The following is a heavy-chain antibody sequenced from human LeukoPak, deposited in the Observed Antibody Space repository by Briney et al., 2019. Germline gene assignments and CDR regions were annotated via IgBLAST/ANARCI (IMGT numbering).Heavy chain of an antibody. D-gene: IGHD3-22*01. CDR2: MNPSGST. J-gene: IGHJ6*03. V-gene: IGHV4-34*01. Sequence: PSETLSLTCAVYGGSFSGYYWTWIRQTPEKGLEWIEEMNPSGSTNYNPSLKSRVTISVDTSKNQFSLELSSVTAADTAVYYCARGRQDVTMIVVVMTAVSYYLDVWGKGTTVTVS. CDR1: GGSFSGYY. CDR3: ARGRQDVTMIVVVMTAVSYYLDV.